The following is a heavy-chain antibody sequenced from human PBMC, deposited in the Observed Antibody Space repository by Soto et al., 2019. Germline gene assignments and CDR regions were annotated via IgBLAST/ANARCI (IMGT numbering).Heavy chain of an antibody. D-gene: IGHD1-26*01. CDR1: AFTFSSYE. V-gene: IGHV3-48*03. J-gene: IGHJ3*01. CDR3: ARISGWRIGGFAGAFDR. CDR2: ISSSGSSI. Sequence: VGSLRLSCAASAFTFSSYEMNWVRHSPGKGLEWISYISSSGSSIHYADSVKGRFTISRDNAKNSLYLQMNSLRAEDTAVYYCARISGWRIGGFAGAFDRWGQGTMGTVSS.